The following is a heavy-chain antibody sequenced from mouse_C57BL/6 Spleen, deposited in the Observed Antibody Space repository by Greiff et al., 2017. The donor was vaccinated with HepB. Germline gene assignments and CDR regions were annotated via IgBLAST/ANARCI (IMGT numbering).Heavy chain of an antibody. V-gene: IGHV1-7*01. J-gene: IGHJ4*01. D-gene: IGHD1-1*01. CDR3: ARGGAIYYGSSYAMDY. CDR1: GYTFTSYW. Sequence: QVQLKESGAELAKPGASVKLSCKASGYTFTSYWMHWVKQRPGQGLEWIGYINPSSGYTKYNQKFKDKATLTADKSSSTANMQLSSLTYEDSAVYYCARGGAIYYGSSYAMDYWGQGTSVTVSS. CDR2: INPSSGYT.